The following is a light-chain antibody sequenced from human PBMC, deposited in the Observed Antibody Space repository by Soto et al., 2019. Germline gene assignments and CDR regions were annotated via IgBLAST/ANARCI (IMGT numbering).Light chain of an antibody. CDR2: GTS. J-gene: IGKJ1*01. Sequence: EIVLTQSPGTLSLSPGERATLSCRTSQSATTSYLAWYQQKPGQAPRLLIDGTSIRATGVPDRFSGSGSATDFTLTISRLEPEDFAVYYCHQYGDSPQTFGQGTKVEI. CDR1: QSATTSY. CDR3: HQYGDSPQT. V-gene: IGKV3-20*01.